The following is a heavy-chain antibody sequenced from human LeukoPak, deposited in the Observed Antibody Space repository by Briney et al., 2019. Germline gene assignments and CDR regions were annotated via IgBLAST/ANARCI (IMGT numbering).Heavy chain of an antibody. V-gene: IGHV4-59*11. CDR3: ARASAEIVVVPAAPYYYYYMDV. J-gene: IGHJ6*03. CDR1: GGSISSHY. Sequence: PSETLSLTCTVSGGSISSHYWSWIRQPPGKGLEWIGYIYYSGSTNYNPSLKSRVTISVDTSKNQFSLKLSSVTAADTAVYYCARASAEIVVVPAAPYYYYYMDVWGKGTTVTVS. CDR2: IYYSGST. D-gene: IGHD2-2*01.